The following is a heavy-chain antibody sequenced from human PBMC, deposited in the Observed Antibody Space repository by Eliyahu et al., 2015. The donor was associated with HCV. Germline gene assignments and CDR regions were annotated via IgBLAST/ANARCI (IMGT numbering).Heavy chain of an antibody. V-gene: IGHV3-30*18. CDR2: ISYDGTNK. CDR1: GXXFGXYG. D-gene: IGHD1-26*01. Sequence: QVQLVESGGGVVQPGRSLXLSCXGXGXXFGXYGIHWVRQTPGKGLEWVAVISYDGTNKYYADSVKGRFTISRDNSKNTLYLQMNSLRAEDTAVYYCAKDFGGSYPRYCDYWGQGTLVTVSS. J-gene: IGHJ4*02. CDR3: AKDFGGSYPRYCDY.